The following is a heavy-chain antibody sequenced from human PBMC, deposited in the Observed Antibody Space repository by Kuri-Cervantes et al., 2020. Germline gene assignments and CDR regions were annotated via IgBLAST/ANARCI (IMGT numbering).Heavy chain of an antibody. D-gene: IGHD7-27*01. J-gene: IGHJ3*02. CDR3: AGEELGKHAFDI. Sequence: SVKASCKASGYTFSSYYMHWVRQAPGQGLEWMGIINPSGGSTTYAQKFQGRVTMTRDTSTSTVYMELSSLRSEDTAVYYCAGEELGKHAFDIWGEGTMVTVSS. V-gene: IGHV1-46*01. CDR1: GYTFSSYY. CDR2: INPSGGST.